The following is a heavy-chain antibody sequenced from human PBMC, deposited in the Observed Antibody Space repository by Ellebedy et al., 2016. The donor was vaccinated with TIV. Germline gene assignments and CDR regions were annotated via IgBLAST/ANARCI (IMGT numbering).Heavy chain of an antibody. D-gene: IGHD6-6*01. CDR2: INPSGGST. Sequence: AASVKVSCKASGYTLTGYYMHWVRQAPGQGLEWMGIINPSGGSTNYAQKFQGRLTMTRDTSTSTVYMELSSLRSEDTAVYYCARRGSSSAGYYYVMAVWGQGTTVTVSS. CDR3: ARRGSSSAGYYYVMAV. V-gene: IGHV1-46*01. J-gene: IGHJ6*02. CDR1: GYTLTGYY.